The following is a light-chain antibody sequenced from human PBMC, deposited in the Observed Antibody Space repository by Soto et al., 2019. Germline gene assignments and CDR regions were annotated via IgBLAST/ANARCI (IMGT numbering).Light chain of an antibody. CDR2: GTS. CDR3: QQYNNWPRT. V-gene: IGKV3-15*01. CDR1: QSVRSN. Sequence: IVMTQSPATLSVSPVERVTLSCRASQSVRSNLAWYQQKPGQAPRLLIYGTSTRATGIPARFSGSGSGTEFTLTISSLQSEDFAVYYCQQYNNWPRTFGQGTKVDI. J-gene: IGKJ1*01.